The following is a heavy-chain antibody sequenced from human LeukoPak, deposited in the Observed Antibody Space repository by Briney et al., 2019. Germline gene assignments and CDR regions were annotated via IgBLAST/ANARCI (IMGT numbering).Heavy chain of an antibody. CDR3: ARDRGYTQDY. CDR2: INTDGSST. V-gene: IGHV3-74*01. D-gene: IGHD5-12*01. J-gene: IGHJ4*02. Sequence: SGGSLRLSCAASGFTFSSYWMHWVRQAPGKGLVWVSHINTDGSSTTYADSVKGRFTISRDNAKSTLYLQMNSLRAEDTAVYYCARDRGYTQDYWGQGTLVTVSS. CDR1: GFTFSSYW.